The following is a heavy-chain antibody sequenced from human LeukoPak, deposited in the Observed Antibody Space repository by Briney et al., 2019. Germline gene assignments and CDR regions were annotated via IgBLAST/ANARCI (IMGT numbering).Heavy chain of an antibody. CDR1: GGSISSGGYY. Sequence: SETLSLTCTVSGGSISSGGYYWSWIRQHPGKGLEWIGYIYYSGSTYYNPSLKSRVTISVDTSKNQFSLKLSSVTAADTAVYYCARADYDFWSGYFRLGMDVWGQGTTVTVSS. D-gene: IGHD3-3*01. CDR2: IYYSGST. V-gene: IGHV4-31*03. J-gene: IGHJ6*02. CDR3: ARADYDFWSGYFRLGMDV.